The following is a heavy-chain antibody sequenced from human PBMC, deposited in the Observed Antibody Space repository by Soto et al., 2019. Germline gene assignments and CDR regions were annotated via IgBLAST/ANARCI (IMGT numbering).Heavy chain of an antibody. D-gene: IGHD1-20*01. J-gene: IGHJ6*03. CDR2: IWYDGSNK. V-gene: IGHV3-33*01. CDR3: ARDGRITPNYYYMDV. Sequence: GGSLRLSCAASGFTFSSYGMHWVRQAPGKGLEWVAVIWYDGSNKYYADSVKGRFTISRDNSKNTLYLQMNSLRAEDTAVYYCARDGRITPNYYYMDVWGKGTTVTVSS. CDR1: GFTFSSYG.